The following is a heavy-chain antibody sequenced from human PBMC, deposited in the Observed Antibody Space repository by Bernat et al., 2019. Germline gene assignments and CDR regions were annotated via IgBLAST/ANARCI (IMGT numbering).Heavy chain of an antibody. CDR1: GGSISSYY. J-gene: IGHJ6*03. CDR3: ARGVYDFWSGPSDYYMDV. D-gene: IGHD3-3*01. CDR2: IYYSGST. Sequence: QVQLQESGPGLVKPSETRSLTCTVSGGSISSYYWSWIRQPPGKGLEWIGYIYYSGSTNYNPSLKSRVTISVDTSKNQFSLKLSSVTAADTAVYYCARGVYDFWSGPSDYYMDVWGKGTTVTVSS. V-gene: IGHV4-59*01.